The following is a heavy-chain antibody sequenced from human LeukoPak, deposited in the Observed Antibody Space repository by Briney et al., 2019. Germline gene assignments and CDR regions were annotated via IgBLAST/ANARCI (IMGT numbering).Heavy chain of an antibody. CDR2: IYYSGST. D-gene: IGHD4-11*01. V-gene: IGHV4-31*03. J-gene: IGHJ6*03. CDR1: GGSISSGGYY. Sequence: SETLSLTCTVSGGSISSGGYYWSWIRQHPGKGLEWIGYIYYSGSTYYNPSLKSRVTISVDTSKNQFSLKLSSVTAADTAVYYCARDQPSLQNYHYHMDVWGKGTTVTVSS. CDR3: ARDQPSLQNYHYHMDV.